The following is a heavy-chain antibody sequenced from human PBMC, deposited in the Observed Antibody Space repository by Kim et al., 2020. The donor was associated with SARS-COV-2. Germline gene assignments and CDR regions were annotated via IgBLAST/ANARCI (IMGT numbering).Heavy chain of an antibody. CDR1: GYSFTSYW. Sequence: GESLKISCKGSGYSFTSYWIGWVRQMPGKGLEWMGIIYPGDSDTRYSPSFQGQVTISADKSISTAYLQWSSLKASDTAMYYCARQVEMATITNWFDPWGQGTLVTVSS. J-gene: IGHJ5*02. CDR3: ARQVEMATITNWFDP. D-gene: IGHD5-12*01. V-gene: IGHV5-51*01. CDR2: IYPGDSDT.